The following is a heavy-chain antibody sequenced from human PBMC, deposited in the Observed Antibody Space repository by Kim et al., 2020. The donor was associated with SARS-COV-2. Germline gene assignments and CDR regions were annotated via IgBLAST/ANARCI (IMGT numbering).Heavy chain of an antibody. CDR1: GFIFSIFG. CDR2: IWFGEKSE. J-gene: IGHJ3*02. V-gene: IGHV3-33*01. CDR3: ARAFEYSTSDAFDI. Sequence: GGSLRLSCEASGFIFSIFGMHWVRQAPGKGLEWVAVIWFGEKSEYYADYVKGRFTISRDNSKNMVYLQMNSLRAEDTAVYYCARAFEYSTSDAFDIWGQGTMVTVSS. D-gene: IGHD6-6*01.